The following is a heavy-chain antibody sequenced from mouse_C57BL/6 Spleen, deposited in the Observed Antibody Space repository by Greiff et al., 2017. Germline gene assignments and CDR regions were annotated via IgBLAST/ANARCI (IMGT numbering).Heavy chain of an antibody. CDR1: GFNIKNTY. J-gene: IGHJ3*01. CDR3: ARDSSGPAWFAY. V-gene: IGHV14-3*01. CDR2: IDPANGNT. Sequence: EVQLQQSVAELVRPGASVKLSCTASGFNIKNTYMPWVQQRPEQGLEWIGRIDPANGNTKYAPKFQGQATITADTSSNTAYLQLSSLTSEDTAIYYCARDSSGPAWFAYWGQGTRVTVSA. D-gene: IGHD3-2*02.